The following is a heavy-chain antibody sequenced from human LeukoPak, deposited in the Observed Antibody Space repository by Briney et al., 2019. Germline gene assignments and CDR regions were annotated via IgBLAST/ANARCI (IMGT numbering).Heavy chain of an antibody. CDR1: GFTFSSYA. J-gene: IGHJ4*02. D-gene: IGHD6-19*01. V-gene: IGHV3-23*01. Sequence: GGSLRLSCAASGFTFSSYAMSWVRQAPGKGLEWVSAISGSGGSTYYADSVKGRFTISRDNSKNTLYLQMDSLRAEDTAVYYCAIHGIAVAGTEYWGQGTLVTVSS. CDR2: ISGSGGST. CDR3: AIHGIAVAGTEY.